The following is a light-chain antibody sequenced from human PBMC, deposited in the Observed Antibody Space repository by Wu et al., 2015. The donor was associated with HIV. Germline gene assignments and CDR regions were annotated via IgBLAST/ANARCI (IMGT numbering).Light chain of an antibody. CDR2: GAS. J-gene: IGKJ1*01. CDR3: QQYNDYRWT. CDR1: ESVRSK. V-gene: IGKV3-15*01. Sequence: ELVMTQSPATLSVSPGERATLSCRASESVRSKLAWYQQKLGQAPRLLIYGASTRATGIPARFSGSGSETEFTLTISSLQSEDFAVYYCQQYNDYRWTFGQGTKVDIK.